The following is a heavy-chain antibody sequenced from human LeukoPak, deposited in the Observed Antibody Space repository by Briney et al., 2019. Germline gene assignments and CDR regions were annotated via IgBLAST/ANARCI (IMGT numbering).Heavy chain of an antibody. D-gene: IGHD3-22*01. Sequence: SETLSLTCTVSGGSISSSSYYWGWIRQPPGEGLEWIGSIYYSGSTYYNPSLKSRVTMSVDTSKNQFSLKLSSVTAADTAVYYCARGYYYDSSGYYPDYYYYYMDVWGKGTTVTISS. J-gene: IGHJ6*03. CDR3: ARGYYYDSSGYYPDYYYYYMDV. CDR2: IYYSGST. V-gene: IGHV4-39*07. CDR1: GGSISSSSYY.